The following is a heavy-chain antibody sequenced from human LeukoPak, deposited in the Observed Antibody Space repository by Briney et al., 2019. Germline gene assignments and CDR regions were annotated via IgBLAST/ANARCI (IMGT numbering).Heavy chain of an antibody. CDR2: IIPIFGTA. Sequence: GASVKLSCKASGGTFSSYAISWVRQAPGQGLEWMGGIIPIFGTANYAQKFQGRVTITADESTSTAYMELSSLKASDTAMYYCARSAKTYGSGNYYNYFDYWGQGTLVTVSS. CDR3: ARSAKTYGSGNYYNYFDY. D-gene: IGHD3-10*01. V-gene: IGHV1-69*13. CDR1: GGTFSSYA. J-gene: IGHJ4*02.